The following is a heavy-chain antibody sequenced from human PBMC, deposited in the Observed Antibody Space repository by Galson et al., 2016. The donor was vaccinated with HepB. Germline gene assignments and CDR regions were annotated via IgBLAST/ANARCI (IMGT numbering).Heavy chain of an antibody. CDR3: ARGFPSATIDF. CDR2: INTGYGNT. CDR1: GYTLTDYA. J-gene: IGHJ4*02. Sequence: SVKVSCKASGYTLTDYAMHWVRQAPGQRLEWMGWINTGYGNTKYSQKFQGRVTINWDTSASTVYMDLSSLRSEDTAVYYFARGFPSATIDFWGQGTLVAVSS. V-gene: IGHV1-3*04.